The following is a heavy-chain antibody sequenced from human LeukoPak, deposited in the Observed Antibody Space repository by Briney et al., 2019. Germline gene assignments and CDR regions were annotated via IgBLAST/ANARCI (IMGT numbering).Heavy chain of an antibody. V-gene: IGHV1-69*04. CDR2: IIPILGIA. CDR1: GGTFSSYA. Sequence: GASVKVSCKASGGTFSSYAISWVRQAPGQGLEWMGRIIPILGIANYAQKFQGRVTITTDESTSTAYMELSSLRSEDTAVYYCARSPGGIAARLSAGHYYYYYMDVWGKGTTVTVSS. J-gene: IGHJ6*03. D-gene: IGHD6-6*01. CDR3: ARSPGGIAARLSAGHYYYYYMDV.